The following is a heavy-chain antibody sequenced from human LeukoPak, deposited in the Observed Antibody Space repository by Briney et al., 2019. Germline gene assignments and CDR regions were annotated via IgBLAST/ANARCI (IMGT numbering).Heavy chain of an antibody. J-gene: IGHJ3*02. CDR3: AKPCRSGLSPFDAFDI. D-gene: IGHD6-19*01. Sequence: PGGSLRLSCAASGFTFSSYATSWVRQAPGKGLEWVSANSGSGDSTYYADSVKGRFTISRDNSKNTLYLQMNSLRAEDTAVYYCAKPCRSGLSPFDAFDIWGQGTMVTVSS. CDR2: NSGSGDST. V-gene: IGHV3-23*01. CDR1: GFTFSSYA.